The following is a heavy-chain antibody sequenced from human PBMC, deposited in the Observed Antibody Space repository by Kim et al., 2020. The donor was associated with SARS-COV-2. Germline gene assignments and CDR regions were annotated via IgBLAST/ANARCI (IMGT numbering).Heavy chain of an antibody. D-gene: IGHD1-26*01. CDR3: ARDGGSYGY. CDR2: IYYSGST. V-gene: IGHV4-39*07. Sequence: SETLSLTCTVSGGSISSSSYYWGWIRQPPGKGLEWIGSIYYSGSTYYNPSLKSRVTISVDTSKNQFSLKLSSVTAADTAVYYCARDGGSYGYWGQGTLVTGSS. CDR1: GGSISSSSYY. J-gene: IGHJ4*02.